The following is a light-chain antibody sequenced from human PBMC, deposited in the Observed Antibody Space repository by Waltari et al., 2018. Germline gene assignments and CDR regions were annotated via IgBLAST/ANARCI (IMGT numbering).Light chain of an antibody. CDR3: QQYSEWPRT. Sequence: PPPRRASQSVSHHLAWYQQRPGQPPRLLIQGATTRAPGIPARFSGSGSETDFTLTISSLQSEDFAVYHCQQYSEWPRTFGQGTMVEIK. J-gene: IGKJ1*01. CDR1: QSVSHH. V-gene: IGKV3-15*01. CDR2: GAT.